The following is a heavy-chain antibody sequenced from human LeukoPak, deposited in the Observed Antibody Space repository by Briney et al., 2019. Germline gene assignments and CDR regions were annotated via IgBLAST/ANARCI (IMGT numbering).Heavy chain of an antibody. CDR2: ISSGTSYI. CDR1: GFTFNTYT. V-gene: IGHV3-21*01. Sequence: GGSLRLSCAASGFTFNTYTMNWVRQAPGKGLEGVSSISSGTSYIYYADPVKGRFTISRDNAKNSLYLQMNSLRAEDTAVYYCARDPTSSWETAFDIWGQGTMVTVSS. J-gene: IGHJ3*02. CDR3: ARDPTSSWETAFDI. D-gene: IGHD1-26*01.